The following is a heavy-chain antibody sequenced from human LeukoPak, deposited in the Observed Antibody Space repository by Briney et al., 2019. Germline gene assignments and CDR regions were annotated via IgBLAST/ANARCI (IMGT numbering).Heavy chain of an antibody. Sequence: GGSLRLSCAASGFTFGDYTMNWVRQAPGKGLEWVSSISSISHYIYYADSLKGRFTISRDNAKNSLYLQMNSLRAEDTAVYYCARNPPGIAVAGSFDYWGQGTLVTVSS. CDR1: GFTFGDYT. V-gene: IGHV3-21*01. CDR2: ISSISHYI. D-gene: IGHD6-19*01. CDR3: ARNPPGIAVAGSFDY. J-gene: IGHJ4*01.